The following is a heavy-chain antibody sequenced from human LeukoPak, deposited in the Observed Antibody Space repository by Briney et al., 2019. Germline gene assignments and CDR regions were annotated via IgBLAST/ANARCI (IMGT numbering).Heavy chain of an antibody. CDR3: AKDSPPPNYYDSSGYFDY. CDR1: GFTFSSSA. CDR2: ISGSGGST. D-gene: IGHD3-22*01. J-gene: IGHJ4*02. Sequence: GGSLRLSCAASGFTFSSSAMSWVRQAPGKGLEWVSAISGSGGSTYYADSVKGRFTISRDDSKNTLYLQMNSLRAEDTAVYYCAKDSPPPNYYDSSGYFDYWGQGTLVTVSS. V-gene: IGHV3-23*01.